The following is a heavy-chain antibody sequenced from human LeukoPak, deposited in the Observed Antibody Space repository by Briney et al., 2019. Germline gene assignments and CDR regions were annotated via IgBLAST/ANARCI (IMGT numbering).Heavy chain of an antibody. D-gene: IGHD2-15*01. CDR3: AREADCSGGGCYRGAFDI. CDR1: GFTFSTYA. J-gene: IGHJ4*02. Sequence: GGSLRLSCAASGFTFSTYAMHWVRQAPGKGLEWVAVIWYDGSNKYYGDSVKGRLTISRDNSKNTLFLQMNSLRAEDTAVYYCAREADCSGGGCYRGAFDIWGQGTLVTVSS. CDR2: IWYDGSNK. V-gene: IGHV3-33*01.